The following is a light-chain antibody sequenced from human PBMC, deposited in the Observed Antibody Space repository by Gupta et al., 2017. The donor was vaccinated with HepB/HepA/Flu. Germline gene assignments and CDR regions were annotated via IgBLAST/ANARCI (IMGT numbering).Light chain of an antibody. V-gene: IGKV3-11*01. CDR1: QDVGMS. CDR2: HAS. J-gene: IGKJ4*01. Sequence: ELVLTQSPATLSSSPGERATLSCRASQDVGMSLAWLQQKPGQAPRLLIYHASSRATGIPALFGGRCCGKYFALTISSQYPEFFVFYCCHQHSRWPLTFGGGTKVEIK. CDR3: HQHSRWPLT.